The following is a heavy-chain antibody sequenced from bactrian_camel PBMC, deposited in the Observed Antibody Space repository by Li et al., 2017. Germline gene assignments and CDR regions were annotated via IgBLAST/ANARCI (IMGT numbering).Heavy chain of an antibody. J-gene: IGHJ6*01. Sequence: DVQLVESGGGSVQAGESLKLSCVVSGSTIDQLCLSWFREVSGEEREGVAAMDNDGSTTYADFVKGRFTISRDNAKNTLYLQMNRLEPEDTAMYYCAPSPQTGPSSRGWCSAASFGYWGPGTQVTVS. CDR2: MDNDGST. CDR1: GSTIDQLC. D-gene: IGHD5*01. CDR3: APSPQTGPSSRGWCSAASFGY. V-gene: IGHV3S67*01.